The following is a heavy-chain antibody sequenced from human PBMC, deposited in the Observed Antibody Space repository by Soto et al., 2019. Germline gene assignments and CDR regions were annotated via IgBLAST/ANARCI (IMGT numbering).Heavy chain of an antibody. D-gene: IGHD2-21*02. CDR2: IYWDDDK. J-gene: IGHJ3*02. CDR3: AHSPGYCGGDCYGAFDI. CDR1: GFSLSTSGVG. Sequence: PTLVNPTQTLTLTCTFSGFSLSTSGVGVGWIRQPPGKALEWLALIYWDDDKRYSPSLKSRLTITKDTSKNQVVLTMTNMDPVDTATYYCAHSPGYCGGDCYGAFDIWGQGTMVTVSS. V-gene: IGHV2-5*02.